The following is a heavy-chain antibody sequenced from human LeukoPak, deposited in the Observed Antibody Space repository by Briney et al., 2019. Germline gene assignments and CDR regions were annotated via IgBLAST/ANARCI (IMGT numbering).Heavy chain of an antibody. D-gene: IGHD3-3*01. CDR2: ISGSGGST. J-gene: IGHJ4*02. Sequence: GGSLRLSCAASGFTFSSYAMSWVRQAPGKGLEWVSAISGSGGSTYYADSVKGRFTISRDNSKNTLYLQMNSLRAEDTAVYYCAKVARDRWDLWSGYYTTLDYWGQGTLVTVSS. CDR1: GFTFSSYA. V-gene: IGHV3-23*01. CDR3: AKVARDRWDLWSGYYTTLDY.